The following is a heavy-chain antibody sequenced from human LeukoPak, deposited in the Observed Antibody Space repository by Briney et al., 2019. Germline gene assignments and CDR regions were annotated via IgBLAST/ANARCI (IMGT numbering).Heavy chain of an antibody. Sequence: GGSLRLSCAGSGFIFNNYVMHWVRQPPGKGLEWVSGISWNSGSIDYADSVKGRFTISRDSAKNSLYLQMNSLRVEDTAFYYCAKDNRRHYTSGPNPDSLHWGQGALVTVSS. J-gene: IGHJ4*02. V-gene: IGHV3-9*01. CDR2: ISWNSGSI. CDR1: GFIFNNYV. D-gene: IGHD6-19*01. CDR3: AKDNRRHYTSGPNPDSLH.